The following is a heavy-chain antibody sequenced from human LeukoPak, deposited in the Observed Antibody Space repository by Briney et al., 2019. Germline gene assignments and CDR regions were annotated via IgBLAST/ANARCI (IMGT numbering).Heavy chain of an antibody. CDR1: GGSFSGYY. CDR2: INHSGST. V-gene: IGHV4-34*01. D-gene: IGHD3-16*01. Sequence: SETLSLTCAVYGGSFSGYYWSWIRQPPGKGLEWIVDINHSGSTNYNPSLKSRVTISVDTSKNQFSLKLSSVTAADTAVYYCARGRRTLYKMTPGDAFDIWGQGTMVTVCS. CDR3: ARGRRTLYKMTPGDAFDI. J-gene: IGHJ3*02.